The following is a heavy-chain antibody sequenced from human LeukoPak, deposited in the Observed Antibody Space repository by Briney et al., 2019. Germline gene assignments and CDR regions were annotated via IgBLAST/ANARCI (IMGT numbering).Heavy chain of an antibody. CDR3: ARDRGYYDSSGPFDP. CDR2: ISAYNGNT. Sequence: ASVKVSCKASGYTFTSYGISWVRQAPGQGLEWMGWISAYNGNTNYAQKLQGRVTMTTDTSTSTAYMELRSLRSDDTAVYYCARDRGYYDSSGPFDPWGQGTLVTVSS. D-gene: IGHD3-22*01. V-gene: IGHV1-18*01. CDR1: GYTFTSYG. J-gene: IGHJ5*02.